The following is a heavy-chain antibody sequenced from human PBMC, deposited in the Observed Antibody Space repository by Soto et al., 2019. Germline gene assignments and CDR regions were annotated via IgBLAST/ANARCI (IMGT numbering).Heavy chain of an antibody. J-gene: IGHJ4*02. V-gene: IGHV2-5*02. Sequence: QITLKESGPTLVKPTQTLTLTCTFSGFSLSTSGMSVGWIRQPPGKALEWLALIYWDDDKRYSPSLKSRLTSTKDTSKKQVVLTKTNMDPVDTATYYCAHRKMATAQIEFDYWGQGTLVTVSS. D-gene: IGHD5-12*01. CDR1: GFSLSTSGMS. CDR3: AHRKMATAQIEFDY. CDR2: IYWDDDK.